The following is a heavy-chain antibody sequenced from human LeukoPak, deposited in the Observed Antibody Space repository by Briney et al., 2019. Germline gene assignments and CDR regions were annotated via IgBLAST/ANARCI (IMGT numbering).Heavy chain of an antibody. J-gene: IGHJ4*02. D-gene: IGHD3-22*01. V-gene: IGHV1-24*01. Sequence: VSVKVSCKVSGYTLTELSMHWVRQAPGKGLEWMGGFDPEDGETIYAQKFQGRVTMTTDASTSIAYMELRSLKSDDTAVYYCARAPPHYYDSDVPFDYWGQGTLVTVSS. CDR1: GYTLTELS. CDR2: FDPEDGET. CDR3: ARAPPHYYDSDVPFDY.